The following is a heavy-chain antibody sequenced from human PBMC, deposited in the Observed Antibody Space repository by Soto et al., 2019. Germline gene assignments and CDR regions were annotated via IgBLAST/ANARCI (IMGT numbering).Heavy chain of an antibody. CDR3: VGYGSGSWNY. CDR2: IKQDGSEK. CDR1: GFTFSSYW. J-gene: IGHJ4*02. V-gene: IGHV3-7*02. Sequence: EVQLVESGGGLVQPGGSLRLSCAASGFTFSSYWMSWVRQAPGKGLEWVANIKQDGSEKYYVDSVKGRFTISRDNAKNSLDLQMNSLRAEDTAVYYCVGYGSGSWNYWGQGTLVTVSS. D-gene: IGHD3-10*01.